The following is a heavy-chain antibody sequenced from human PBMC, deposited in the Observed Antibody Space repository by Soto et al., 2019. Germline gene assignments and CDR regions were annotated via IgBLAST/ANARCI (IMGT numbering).Heavy chain of an antibody. D-gene: IGHD2-15*01. J-gene: IGHJ4*02. CDR2: ISYDGSNK. Sequence: XVSLSLSCAASGFTFSSYSMHWVRQAPGKGLEWVAVISYDGSNKYYADSVKGRFTISRDNSKNTLYLQMNSLRAEDTAVYYCATVLVVAATTPIDYWGQGTLVTVSS. CDR1: GFTFSSYS. V-gene: IGHV3-30-3*01. CDR3: ATVLVVAATTPIDY.